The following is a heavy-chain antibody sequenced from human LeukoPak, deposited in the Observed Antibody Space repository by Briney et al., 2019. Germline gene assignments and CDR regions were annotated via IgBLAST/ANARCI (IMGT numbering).Heavy chain of an antibody. J-gene: IGHJ4*02. V-gene: IGHV3-23*01. CDR1: GITLSNYG. Sequence: PGGSLRLSCAVSGITLSNYGMSWVRQAPGKGLEWVAGIAGSGGATNYADSVKGRFTISRDNRKNTLYLQMNSLRAEDTAVYFCAKRGVVIRVILVGFHKEAYYFDSWGQGALVNVSS. CDR3: AKRGVVIRVILVGFHKEAYYFDS. CDR2: IAGSGGAT. D-gene: IGHD3-22*01.